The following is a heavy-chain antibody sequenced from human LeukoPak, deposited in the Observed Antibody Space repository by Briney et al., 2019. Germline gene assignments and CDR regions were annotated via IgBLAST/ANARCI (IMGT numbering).Heavy chain of an antibody. V-gene: IGHV3-30*18. J-gene: IGHJ4*02. D-gene: IGHD1-26*01. CDR3: AKIEGGSYDSSSFDY. CDR1: GFTFSSYG. Sequence: PGGSLRLSCAASGFTFSSYGMHWVRQAPGKGLEWVAVISYDGSNKYYADSVKGRFTISRDNSKNTLYLQMNSLRAEDTAVYYCAKIEGGSYDSSSFDYWGQGTLVTVSS. CDR2: ISYDGSNK.